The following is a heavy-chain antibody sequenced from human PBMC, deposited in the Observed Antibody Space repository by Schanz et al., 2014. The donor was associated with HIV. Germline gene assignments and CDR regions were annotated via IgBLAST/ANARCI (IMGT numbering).Heavy chain of an antibody. D-gene: IGHD2-8*02. Sequence: QVRLVQSGGGVVQPGGSLRLSCAASGFTFSSYAMSWVRQAPGKGLQWVAVISYDGSKKQYVDSVKGRFTISRDSPKNTVSLQMNSLRVEDTAVYFCAREDTETDAFDIWGQGTMVTVSS. CDR1: GFTFSSYA. CDR3: AREDTETDAFDI. CDR2: ISYDGSKK. J-gene: IGHJ3*02. V-gene: IGHV3-30*03.